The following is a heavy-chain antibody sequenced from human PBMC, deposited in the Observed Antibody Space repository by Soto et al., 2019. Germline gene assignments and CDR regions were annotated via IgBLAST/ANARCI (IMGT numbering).Heavy chain of an antibody. D-gene: IGHD3-9*01. CDR1: GFTFSSYA. CDR3: ATDFDWLSHYFDY. CDR2: ISGSGGST. Sequence: PGGSLRLSCAASGFTFSSYAMSWVRQAPGKGLEWVSAISGSGGSTYYADSVKGRFTISRDNSKNTLYLQMNSLRAEDTAVYYCATDFDWLSHYFDYWGQGTLVTVSS. V-gene: IGHV3-23*01. J-gene: IGHJ4*02.